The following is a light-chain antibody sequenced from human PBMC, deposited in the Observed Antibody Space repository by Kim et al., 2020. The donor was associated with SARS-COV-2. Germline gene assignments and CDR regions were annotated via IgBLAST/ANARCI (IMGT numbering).Light chain of an antibody. J-gene: IGLJ1*01. CDR3: SSYAGSLYV. Sequence: PGQSVTISCPGTSSDVGFYNYVSWYQQYPGKAPKLIIYEVNKRPSGVPNRFSGSKSGNTASLTVSGLQAEDEADYYCSSYAGSLYVFGTGTKVTVL. V-gene: IGLV2-8*01. CDR2: EVN. CDR1: SSDVGFYNY.